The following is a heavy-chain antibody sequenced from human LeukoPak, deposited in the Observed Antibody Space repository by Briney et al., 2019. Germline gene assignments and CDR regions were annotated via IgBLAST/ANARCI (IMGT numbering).Heavy chain of an antibody. V-gene: IGHV4-59*08. CDR1: GGSISSYY. CDR3: ASRPKLWFDTQPSYYFDY. Sequence: SETLSLTCTVSGGSISSYYWSWIRQPPGKGLEWIGYIYYSGSTNYNPSLKSRVTISVDTSKNQFSLKLSSVTAADTAAYYCASRPKLWFDTQPSYYFDYWGQGTLVTVSS. CDR2: IYYSGST. D-gene: IGHD3-10*01. J-gene: IGHJ4*02.